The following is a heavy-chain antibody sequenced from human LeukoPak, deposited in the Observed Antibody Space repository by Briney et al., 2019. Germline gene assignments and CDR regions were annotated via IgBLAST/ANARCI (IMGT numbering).Heavy chain of an antibody. J-gene: IGHJ5*02. V-gene: IGHV1-2*02. CDR3: ARDFAVAAAGFDP. D-gene: IGHD6-13*01. CDR1: GYTFTGCY. CDR2: INPNSGGT. Sequence: ASVKVSCKASGYTFTGCYMHWVRQAPGQGLERMGWINPNSGGTNYAQKFQGRVTMTRDTSISTAYMELSRLRSDDTAVYYCARDFAVAAAGFDPWGQGTLVTVSS.